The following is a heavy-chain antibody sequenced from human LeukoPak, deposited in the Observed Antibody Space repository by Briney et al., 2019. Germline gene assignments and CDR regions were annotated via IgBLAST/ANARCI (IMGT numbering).Heavy chain of an antibody. CDR2: FDPEDGET. V-gene: IGHV1-24*01. J-gene: IGHJ3*02. D-gene: IGHD6-19*01. CDR1: GYTLTELS. Sequence: ASVKVSCKVSGYTLTELSMHWVRQAPGKGLEWMGGFDPEDGETIYAQKFQGRVTMTEDTSTDTAYMELSSLRSEDTAVYYCARPNSGWPNRGHAFDIWGQGTMVTVSS. CDR3: ARPNSGWPNRGHAFDI.